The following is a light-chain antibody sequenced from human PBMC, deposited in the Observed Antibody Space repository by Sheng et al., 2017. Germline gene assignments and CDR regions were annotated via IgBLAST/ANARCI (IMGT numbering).Light chain of an antibody. V-gene: IGKV1-27*01. CDR2: AAS. J-gene: IGKJ2*01. CDR1: QGISSY. Sequence: DIQMTQSPSTLSASVGDRVTITCRASQGISSYLAWYQQQPGKVPKLLIYAASTLHSGVPSRFSGSGFGTEFSLTISSLQPEDAATYYCQTYDSAPHNFGQGTNLQIK. CDR3: QTYDSAPHN.